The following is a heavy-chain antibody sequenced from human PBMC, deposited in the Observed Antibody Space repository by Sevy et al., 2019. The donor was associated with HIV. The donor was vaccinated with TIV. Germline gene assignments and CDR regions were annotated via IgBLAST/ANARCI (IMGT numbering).Heavy chain of an antibody. CDR1: GFTFSDYY. J-gene: IGHJ3*02. Sequence: GGSLRLSCAASGFTFSDYYMSWIRQAPGKGREWVSYISSSGSTIYYADSVKGRFTISRDNAKNSLYLQMNSLRADDTAVYYCARAPDFDAFDIWGQGTMVTVSS. CDR2: ISSSGSTI. V-gene: IGHV3-11*04. CDR3: ARAPDFDAFDI.